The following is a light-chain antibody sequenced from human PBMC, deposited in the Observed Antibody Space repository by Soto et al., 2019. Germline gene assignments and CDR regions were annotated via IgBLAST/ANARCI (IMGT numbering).Light chain of an antibody. CDR3: QQINGYPLT. Sequence: DVQLTQTPSFLSASVGDRVTITCRASRDISTYLAWYQQKPGKAPKLLIYAASTLHTGVPSRFSGSGSGTEFTLTISSLQPEDFATFICQQINGYPLTFGGGTKVDIK. CDR2: AAS. J-gene: IGKJ4*01. CDR1: RDISTY. V-gene: IGKV1-9*01.